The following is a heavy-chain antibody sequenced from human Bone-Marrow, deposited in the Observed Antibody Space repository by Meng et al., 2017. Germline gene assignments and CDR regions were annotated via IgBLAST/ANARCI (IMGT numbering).Heavy chain of an antibody. Sequence: VRLVQPGAEVKRTGASVKVSCKASGYAFTSYGISWVRQAPGQGLEWMGGISAYNGNTNYAQKLQGRVTMTTDTSTSTAYMELRSLRSDDTAVYYCAREWSAPYFDYWGQGTLVTVSS. CDR3: AREWSAPYFDY. V-gene: IGHV1-18*01. J-gene: IGHJ4*02. CDR2: ISAYNGNT. CDR1: GYAFTSYG. D-gene: IGHD2-8*01.